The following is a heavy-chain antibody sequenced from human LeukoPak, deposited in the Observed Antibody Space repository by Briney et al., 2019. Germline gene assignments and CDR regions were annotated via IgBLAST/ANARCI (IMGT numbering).Heavy chain of an antibody. D-gene: IGHD5-18*01. Sequence: GGSLRLSCAASGFTFSSYSMNWVRQAPGKGLEWVSSISSSSSYIYYADSVKGRFTISRDNAKNSLYLQMNSLRAEDTAVYYCARGSVTAMVIDYWAREPWSPSPQ. V-gene: IGHV3-21*01. J-gene: IGHJ4*02. CDR2: ISSSSSYI. CDR1: GFTFSSYS. CDR3: ARGSVTAMVIDY.